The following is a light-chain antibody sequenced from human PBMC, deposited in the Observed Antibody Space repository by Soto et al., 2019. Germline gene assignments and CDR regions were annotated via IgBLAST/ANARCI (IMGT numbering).Light chain of an antibody. V-gene: IGKV3-20*01. Sequence: EIMFTQAPCTLSLSPVERSTLSCRASQSVSGSYLAWYQQKPGQAPRLLIYDASSRATGIPDRFSGSGSGTDFTLTISRLEPEDFAVYYCQQYASSPRTFGQGTKVDIK. CDR1: QSVSGSY. CDR3: QQYASSPRT. J-gene: IGKJ1*01. CDR2: DAS.